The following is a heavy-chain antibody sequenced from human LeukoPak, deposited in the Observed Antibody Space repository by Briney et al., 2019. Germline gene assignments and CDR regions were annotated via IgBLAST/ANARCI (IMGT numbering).Heavy chain of an antibody. V-gene: IGHV3-30*19. CDR3: ARARWLQLDY. J-gene: IGHJ4*02. CDR2: ISYDGSNK. Sequence: PGGSLRLSCAASGFTFSSYGMHWVRQAPGKGLEWVAVISYDGSNKYYADSVKGRFTISRDNSKNTLYLQMNSLRAEDTAVYYCARARWLQLDYWGQGTLVTVSS. CDR1: GFTFSSYG. D-gene: IGHD5-24*01.